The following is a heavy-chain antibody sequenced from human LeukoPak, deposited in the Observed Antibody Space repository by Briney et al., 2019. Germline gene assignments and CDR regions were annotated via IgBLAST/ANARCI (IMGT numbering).Heavy chain of an antibody. CDR1: GGSISSGGYS. CDR3: RSTSSFGGVIVSDY. CDR2: IYHSGST. V-gene: IGHV4-30-2*01. Sequence: SETLSLTCAVSGGSISSGGYSWSWIRQPPGKGLEWIGYIYHSGSTYYNPSLKSRVTISVDRSKNQFSLKLSSVTAADTAVYYCRSTSSFGGVIVSDYWGQGTLVTVSS. J-gene: IGHJ4*02. D-gene: IGHD3-16*02.